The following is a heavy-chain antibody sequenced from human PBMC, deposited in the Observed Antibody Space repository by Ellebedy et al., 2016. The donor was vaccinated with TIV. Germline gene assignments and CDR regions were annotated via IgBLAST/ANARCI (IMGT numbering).Heavy chain of an antibody. CDR2: ISTSGSTI. Sequence: PGGSLRLSCAASGFTFSSYAMSWVRQAPGKGLEWVSYISTSGSTIYYADSVKGRFTISRDNAKNSLYLQMNSLRAEDTAVYYCARGCSGNYPPKWGQGTLVTVSS. CDR3: ARGCSGNYPPK. D-gene: IGHD1-26*01. V-gene: IGHV3-48*04. J-gene: IGHJ4*02. CDR1: GFTFSSYA.